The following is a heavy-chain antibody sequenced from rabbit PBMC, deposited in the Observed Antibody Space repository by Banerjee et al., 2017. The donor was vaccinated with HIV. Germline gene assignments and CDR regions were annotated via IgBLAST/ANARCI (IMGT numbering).Heavy chain of an antibody. D-gene: IGHD3-1*01. CDR1: GFSFRNKYV. Sequence: QEQLVEYGGDLVKPEGSLTLTCTASGFSFRNKYVMCWVRQAPGKGLEWIACINTSSGNTVYASWAKGRFTISKTSSTTVTLQMTSLTAADTATYVCARGAGVIGWNFGLWGPGTLVTVS. CDR3: ARGAGVIGWNFGL. J-gene: IGHJ4*01. CDR2: INTSSGNT. V-gene: IGHV1S45*01.